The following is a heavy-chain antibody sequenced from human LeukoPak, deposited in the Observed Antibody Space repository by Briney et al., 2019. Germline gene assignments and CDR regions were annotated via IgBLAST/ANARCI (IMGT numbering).Heavy chain of an antibody. Sequence: GGSLRLSCAASGFTFSSYWTHWVRQAPGKGLVWVSRINSDGSSTSYADSVKGRFTISRDNAKNTLYLQMNSLRAEDTAVYYCAGVVWQWRFDAFDIWGQGTMVTVSS. D-gene: IGHD6-19*01. CDR1: GFTFSSYW. CDR3: AGVVWQWRFDAFDI. J-gene: IGHJ3*02. CDR2: INSDGSST. V-gene: IGHV3-74*01.